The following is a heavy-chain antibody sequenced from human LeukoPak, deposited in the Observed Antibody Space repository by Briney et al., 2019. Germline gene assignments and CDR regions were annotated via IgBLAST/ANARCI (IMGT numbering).Heavy chain of an antibody. J-gene: IGHJ2*01. Sequence: SETLSLTCAAYGGSFSGYYWSWIRQPPGKGLEWIGYIYYTGSTNYNPSLKSRVTTSVDTSKNHCSLRLSSVTAADTAVYSCARVPRETTPWVYWYFDLWGRGTLVTVSS. CDR2: IYYTGST. CDR3: ARVPRETTPWVYWYFDL. CDR1: GGSFSGYY. D-gene: IGHD1-7*01. V-gene: IGHV4-59*01.